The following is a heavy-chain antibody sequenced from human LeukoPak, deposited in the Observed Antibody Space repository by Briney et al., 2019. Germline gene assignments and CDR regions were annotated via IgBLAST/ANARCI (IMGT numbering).Heavy chain of an antibody. Sequence: PSETLSLTCTVSGGSVSSGSFYWSWIRQPPGKGLEWIGCIYDGGSTYYNPSLKSRVTISVDTSKNQFSLKLSSVTAADTAVYYCARHGGMTTVTTLFDYWGQGTLVTVSS. CDR2: IYDGGST. D-gene: IGHD4-17*01. CDR3: ARHGGMTTVTTLFDY. CDR1: GGSVSSGSFY. J-gene: IGHJ4*02. V-gene: IGHV4-39*01.